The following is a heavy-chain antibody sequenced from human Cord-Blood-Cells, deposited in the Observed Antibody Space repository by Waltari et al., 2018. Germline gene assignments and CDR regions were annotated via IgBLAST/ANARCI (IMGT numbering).Heavy chain of an antibody. D-gene: IGHD1-26*01. J-gene: IGHJ6*02. Sequence: QVQLVESGGGVVQPGRSLRLSCAASGFTFSSYAMHWVRQAPGQGLEWVAVISYDGSNKYYADSVKGRFTISRDNSKNTLYLQMNSLRAEDTAVYYCARVGGSYHYYYYYGMDVWGQGTTVTVSS. V-gene: IGHV3-30-3*01. CDR2: ISYDGSNK. CDR1: GFTFSSYA. CDR3: ARVGGSYHYYYYYGMDV.